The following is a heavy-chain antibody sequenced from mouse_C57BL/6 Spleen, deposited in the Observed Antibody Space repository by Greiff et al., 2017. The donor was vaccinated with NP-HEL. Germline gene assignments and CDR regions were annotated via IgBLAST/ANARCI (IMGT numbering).Heavy chain of an antibody. V-gene: IGHV1-15*01. J-gene: IGHJ3*01. Sequence: VQLQESGAELVRPGASVTLSCKASGYTFTDYEMHWVKQTPVHGLEWIGAIDPETGGTAYNQKFKGKAILTADKSSRTAYMELRSLTSEDSAVYYCTRGEAWFAYWGQGTLVTVSA. CDR1: GYTFTDYE. CDR3: TRGEAWFAY. CDR2: IDPETGGT.